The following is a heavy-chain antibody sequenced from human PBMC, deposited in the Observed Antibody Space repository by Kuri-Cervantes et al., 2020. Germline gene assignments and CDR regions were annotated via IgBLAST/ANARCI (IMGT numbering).Heavy chain of an antibody. V-gene: IGHV3-30-3*01. Sequence: GGSLRLSCAASGFTFTDYAMHWVRQAPGKGLEWVAVTTYDGNNKFYADSVKGRFTISRDNSKNILDLQMDSLTLEDTAVYFCVRDPSLVGSASCFDYWGQGTLVTVSS. CDR2: TTYDGNNK. CDR1: GFTFTDYA. J-gene: IGHJ4*02. D-gene: IGHD1-26*01. CDR3: VRDPSLVGSASCFDY.